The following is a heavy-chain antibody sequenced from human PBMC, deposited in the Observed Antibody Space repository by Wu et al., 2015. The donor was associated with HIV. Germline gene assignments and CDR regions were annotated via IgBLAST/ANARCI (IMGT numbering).Heavy chain of an antibody. Sequence: QVQLVQSGAEVKKPGSSVKVSCKASGGTFSSYAISWVRQAPGQGLEWMGGIIPIFGTANYAQKFQGRVTITTDESTSTAYMELSSLRSEDTAVYYCARGVTSGYEVYYFDYWGPGERWSPSPQ. CDR1: GGTFSSYA. CDR3: ARGVTSGYEVYYFDY. V-gene: IGHV1-69*05. J-gene: IGHJ4*02. CDR2: IIPIFGTA. D-gene: IGHD5-12*01.